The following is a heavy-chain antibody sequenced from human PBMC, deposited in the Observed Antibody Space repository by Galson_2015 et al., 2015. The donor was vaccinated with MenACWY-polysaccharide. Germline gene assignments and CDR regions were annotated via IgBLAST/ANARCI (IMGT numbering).Heavy chain of an antibody. CDR3: AKDYSTSTGYYMDV. V-gene: IGHV3-23*01. D-gene: IGHD6-13*01. CDR1: GFTFSIYA. Sequence: SLRLSCAASGFTFSIYAMNWVRQVPGKGLEWVSFIGTTGDSTAYADSVKGRFSISRDNSKNTLYLQMNSLTAADTALYSCAKDYSTSTGYYMDVWGRGTTVAVSS. J-gene: IGHJ6*03. CDR2: IGTTGDST.